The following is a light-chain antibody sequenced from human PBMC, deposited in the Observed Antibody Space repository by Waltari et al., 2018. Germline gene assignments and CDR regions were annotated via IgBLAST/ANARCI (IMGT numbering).Light chain of an antibody. CDR2: SNN. CDR3: AAWDDSLNGPV. J-gene: IGLJ3*02. CDR1: NSNIGTNT. V-gene: IGLV1-44*01. Sequence: QSVLTQPPSASGTPGQRVSISCSGSNSNIGTNTVNWYQQLPGTAPKLPIYSNNNRPSGVPYRFSGSKSGTSASLAISGRQSEDEAEYYCAAWDDSLNGPVFGAGTKLTVL.